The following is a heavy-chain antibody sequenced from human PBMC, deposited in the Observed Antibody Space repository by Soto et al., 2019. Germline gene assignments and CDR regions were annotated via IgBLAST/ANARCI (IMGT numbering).Heavy chain of an antibody. CDR2: VYYSGFT. D-gene: IGHD3-22*01. CDR1: GASINTIPYY. J-gene: IGHJ6*02. CDR3: ATTFDRSGYYDSHGMDV. Sequence: SETLSLTCTVSGASINTIPYYWGWIRQSPGRGLEWIGSVYYSGFTYYNPSLKSRVTVFVDTSKNQFSLELTSVTAADTARYYCATTFDRSGYYDSHGMDVWGQGTTVTVS. V-gene: IGHV4-39*01.